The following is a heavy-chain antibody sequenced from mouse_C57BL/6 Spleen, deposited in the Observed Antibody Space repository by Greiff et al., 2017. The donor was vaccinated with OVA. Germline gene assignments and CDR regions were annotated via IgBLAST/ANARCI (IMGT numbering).Heavy chain of an antibody. CDR3: ARATTVVAKNYFDY. Sequence: DVQLVESGGGLVKPGGSLKLSCAASGFTFSDYGMHWVRQAPEKGLEWVAYISSGSSTIYYADTVKGRFTISRDNAKNTLFLQMTSLRSEDTAMYYCARATTVVAKNYFDYWGQGTTLTVSS. CDR1: GFTFSDYG. CDR2: ISSGSSTI. J-gene: IGHJ2*01. D-gene: IGHD1-1*01. V-gene: IGHV5-17*01.